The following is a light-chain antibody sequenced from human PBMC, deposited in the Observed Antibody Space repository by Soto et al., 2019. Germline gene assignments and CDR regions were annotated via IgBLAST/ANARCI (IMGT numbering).Light chain of an antibody. CDR3: QQLNFFPIT. CDR2: GAS. V-gene: IGKV1-9*01. CDR1: HPISNY. Sequence: DIPMTQSPSSLSASVGDRVTITCRASHPISNYLNWYQHRPGKAPKLLIYGASTLQSGVPSRFSGSESGTEFTLTITSLQPEDFATYYCQQLNFFPITFGQGTRLEIK. J-gene: IGKJ5*01.